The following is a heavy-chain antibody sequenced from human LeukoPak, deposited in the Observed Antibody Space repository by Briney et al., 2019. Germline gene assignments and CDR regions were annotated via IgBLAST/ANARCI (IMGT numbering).Heavy chain of an antibody. CDR3: ARSPYYYYVDV. J-gene: IGHJ6*03. V-gene: IGHV4-59*11. Sequence: PSETLSLTCTVSGDSITSHYWGWIRQPPGKGLEWIGYIYYSGNTNYNPSLKSRVTISVDTSKNQFFLKLTSVTAADTAVYYCARSPYYYYVDVWGKGTTVTVSS. CDR2: IYYSGNT. CDR1: GDSITSHY.